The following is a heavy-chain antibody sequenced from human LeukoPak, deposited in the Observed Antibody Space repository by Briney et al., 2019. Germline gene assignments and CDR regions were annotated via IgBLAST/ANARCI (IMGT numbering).Heavy chain of an antibody. J-gene: IGHJ4*02. Sequence: PGGSLRLSCAASVFTFSTYSMNWVRQAPGKGLEWVSSISSSGSYIYYADSVKGRFTISRDNAKNSLHLQMNSLRAEDTAVYYCARGSGVQVCSSLDYWGQGTLVTVSS. CDR3: ARGSGVQVCSSLDY. V-gene: IGHV3-21*01. D-gene: IGHD3-10*01. CDR2: ISSSGSYI. CDR1: VFTFSTYS.